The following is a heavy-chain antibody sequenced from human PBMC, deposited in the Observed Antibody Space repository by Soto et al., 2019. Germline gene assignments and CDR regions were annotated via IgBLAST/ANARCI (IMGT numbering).Heavy chain of an antibody. D-gene: IGHD2-15*01. Sequence: QVQLVESGGGVVQPGRSLRLSCAASGFTFSSYGMHWVRQAPGKGLEWVAVISYDGSNKYYADSVKGRFTISRDNSKNTLYLQMNSLRAEDTAVYYCAKSLPAVVVAATYYYYGMDVWGQGTTVTVSS. V-gene: IGHV3-30*18. CDR1: GFTFSSYG. CDR3: AKSLPAVVVAATYYYYGMDV. J-gene: IGHJ6*02. CDR2: ISYDGSNK.